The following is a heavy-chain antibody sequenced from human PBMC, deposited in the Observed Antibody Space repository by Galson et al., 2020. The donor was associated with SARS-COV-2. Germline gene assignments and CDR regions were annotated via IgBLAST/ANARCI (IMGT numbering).Heavy chain of an antibody. D-gene: IGHD6-13*01. Sequence: SETLSLTCTVSGGSISSSSYYWGWIRQPPGKGLEWIGSIYYSGSTYYNPSLKSRVTISVDTSKNQFSLKLSSVTAADTAVYYCAIRIAAAGGPRFDYWGQGTLVTVSS. CDR1: GGSISSSSYY. CDR3: AIRIAAAGGPRFDY. CDR2: IYYSGST. V-gene: IGHV4-39*01. J-gene: IGHJ4*02.